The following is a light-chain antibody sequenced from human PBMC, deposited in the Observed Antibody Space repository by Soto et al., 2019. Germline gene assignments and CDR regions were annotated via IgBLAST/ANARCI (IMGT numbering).Light chain of an antibody. Sequence: EIVLTQSPATLSLSPGERATLSCRASQSVSSSLDWYQQKPGQAPRLLIYDASNRATGIPARFSGSGSGTDFTLTISSLEPEDFAVYYCQQRSNCPLSFGGGTTVEIK. V-gene: IGKV3-11*01. CDR3: QQRSNCPLS. CDR2: DAS. J-gene: IGKJ4*01. CDR1: QSVSSS.